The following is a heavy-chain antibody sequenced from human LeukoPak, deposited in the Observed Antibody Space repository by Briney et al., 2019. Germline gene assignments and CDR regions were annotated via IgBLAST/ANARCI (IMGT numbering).Heavy chain of an antibody. D-gene: IGHD3-16*01. Sequence: GASVTVSCKTSGYNFRDYGNDWVRQAPGQGLEWMGWISAYNGNTNYAQKFQGRITMTTDTSTRTAYLELGSLRSDDTAVYYCAIMGATWGFDYWGQGTLITVPS. J-gene: IGHJ4*02. V-gene: IGHV1-18*04. CDR2: ISAYNGNT. CDR1: GYNFRDYG. CDR3: AIMGATWGFDY.